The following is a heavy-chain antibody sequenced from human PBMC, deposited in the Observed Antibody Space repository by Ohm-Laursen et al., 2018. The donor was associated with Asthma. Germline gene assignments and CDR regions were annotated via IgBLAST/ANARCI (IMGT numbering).Heavy chain of an antibody. CDR2: ISGSGSPI. Sequence: GSLRLSCAASGFTFSTFGMNWVRQAPGEGLEWVSHISGSGSPIFYADSVKGRFTISRHNAKNSLYLQMNSLRAEDTAVYYCARGSGPDHWGQGTRVTVSS. CDR3: ARGSGPDH. V-gene: IGHV3-48*01. D-gene: IGHD6-19*01. J-gene: IGHJ4*02. CDR1: GFTFSTFG.